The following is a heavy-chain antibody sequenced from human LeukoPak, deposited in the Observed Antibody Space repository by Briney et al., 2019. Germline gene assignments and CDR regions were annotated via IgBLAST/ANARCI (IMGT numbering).Heavy chain of an antibody. CDR1: GGSISSSSYY. CDR2: IYYSSST. CDR3: ARLHIGYSYGIDY. J-gene: IGHJ4*01. Sequence: SETLSLTCTVSGGSISSSSYYWGWIRPPPGKGLEWIGSIYYSSSTYYNPSLKSRVTISEDTSKNQFSLMMSFVTAADAAVYYRARLHIGYSYGIDYWGQGTLVTVSS. V-gene: IGHV4-39*01. D-gene: IGHD5-18*01.